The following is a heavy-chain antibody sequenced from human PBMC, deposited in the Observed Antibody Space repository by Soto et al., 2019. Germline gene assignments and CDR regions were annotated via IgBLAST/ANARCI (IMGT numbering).Heavy chain of an antibody. V-gene: IGHV3-23*01. D-gene: IGHD6-13*01. CDR2: ISGNGDRT. J-gene: IGHJ4*02. CDR1: GVTFSRYD. CDR3: AKDLVRARPPQFDY. Sequence: LILSCAGSGVTFSRYDMTLVRRPPGKGLEWVSAISGNGDRTYYADSVKGRFTIARDSSKNTLYLQMNSLRADDTAVYYCAKDLVRARPPQFDYCGQGTMVTVSS.